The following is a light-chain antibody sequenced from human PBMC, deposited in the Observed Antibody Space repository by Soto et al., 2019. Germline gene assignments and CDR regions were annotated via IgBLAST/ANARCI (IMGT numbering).Light chain of an antibody. CDR2: GAS. CDR1: QSVSSN. CDR3: QQYNNWAFT. V-gene: IGKV3-15*01. Sequence: EIVMTQSPATLSVSPGERATLSCRASQSVSSNLAWYQQKPGQAPRLLIYGASTRATGIPARFSGSGSGTEFTLTISSLQSEDFAVYYCQQYNNWAFTFGPGT. J-gene: IGKJ3*01.